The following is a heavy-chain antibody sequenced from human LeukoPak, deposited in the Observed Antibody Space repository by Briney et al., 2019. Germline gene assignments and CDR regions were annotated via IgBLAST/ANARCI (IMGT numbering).Heavy chain of an antibody. D-gene: IGHD3-22*01. CDR1: GGPISSGGYS. CDR2: IYHSGST. J-gene: IGHJ4*02. CDR3: ARGGYYDSSGYLIDY. V-gene: IGHV4-30-2*01. Sequence: SQTLSLTCAVSGGPISSGGYSWSWIRQPPGKGREWIGYIYHSGSTYYNPSLKSRVTISVDRSKNQFSLKLSSVTAADTAVYYCARGGYYDSSGYLIDYWGQGTLVTVSS.